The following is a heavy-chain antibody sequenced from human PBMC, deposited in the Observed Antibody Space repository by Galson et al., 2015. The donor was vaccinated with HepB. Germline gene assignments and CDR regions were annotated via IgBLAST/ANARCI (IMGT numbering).Heavy chain of an antibody. D-gene: IGHD3-10*01. CDR1: RYTFTSYH. CDR3: ARVGITMVRGVILGPFYYGMDV. Sequence: SVKVSCKASRYTFTSYHMHWVRQAPGQGLEWMGIINPSGGSTSYAQKFQGRVTMTRDTSTSTVYMELSSLRSEDTAVYYCARVGITMVRGVILGPFYYGMDVWGQGTTVTVSS. J-gene: IGHJ6*02. V-gene: IGHV1-46*01. CDR2: INPSGGST.